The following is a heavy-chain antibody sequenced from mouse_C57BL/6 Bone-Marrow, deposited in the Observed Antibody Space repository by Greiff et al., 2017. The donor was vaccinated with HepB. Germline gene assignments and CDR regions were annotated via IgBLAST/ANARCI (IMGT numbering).Heavy chain of an antibody. D-gene: IGHD2-2*01. V-gene: IGHV5-15*01. J-gene: IGHJ4*01. CDR2: ISNLAYSI. CDR1: GFTFSDYG. Sequence: EVKLMESGGGLVQPGGSLKLSCAASGFTFSDYGMAWVRQAPRKGPEWVAFISNLAYSIYYADTVTGRFTISRENAKNTLYLEMSRLRSEDTAMYYCARLSYGYHHWGQGTSVTVSS. CDR3: ARLSYGYHH.